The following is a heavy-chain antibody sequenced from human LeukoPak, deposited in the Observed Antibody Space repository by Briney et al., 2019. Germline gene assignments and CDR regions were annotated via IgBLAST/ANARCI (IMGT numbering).Heavy chain of an antibody. J-gene: IGHJ5*02. V-gene: IGHV3-7*01. D-gene: IGHD2-15*01. Sequence: GGSLRLSCALSGFSSTSYWMSWARPAPEEWLGWVASIKQDEREKYYLDSVKGRFTISRDNAKNSLYLQMNSLRAEDTAVYYCARGSVDLDTSGQGTLVTVSS. CDR2: IKQDEREK. CDR3: ARGSVDLDT. CDR1: GFSSTSYW.